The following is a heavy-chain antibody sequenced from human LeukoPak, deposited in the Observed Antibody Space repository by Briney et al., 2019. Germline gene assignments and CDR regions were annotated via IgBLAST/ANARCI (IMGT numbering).Heavy chain of an antibody. CDR1: GGSISSSSYY. CDR3: ARRGYCSGGSCYRWFDP. CDR2: IYYSGST. D-gene: IGHD2-15*01. J-gene: IGHJ5*02. Sequence: SETLSLTCTVSGGSISSSSYYWGWIRQPPGKGLEWIGSIYYSGSTYYNPSLKSRVTISVDTSKNQFSLKLGSVTAADTAVYYCARRGYCSGGSCYRWFDPWGQGTLVTVSS. V-gene: IGHV4-39*01.